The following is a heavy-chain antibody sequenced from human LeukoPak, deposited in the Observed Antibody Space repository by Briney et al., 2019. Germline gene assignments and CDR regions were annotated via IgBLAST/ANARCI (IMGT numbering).Heavy chain of an antibody. D-gene: IGHD3-16*02. Sequence: GGSLRLSCAASGFTFSSYAMSWVRQAPGKGLEWVSGISWNSGSIGYADSVKGRFTISRDNAKNSLYLQMNSLRAEDTALYYCAKGGYDYVWGSYRIGAYFDYWGQGTLVTVSS. CDR2: ISWNSGSI. CDR3: AKGGYDYVWGSYRIGAYFDY. J-gene: IGHJ4*02. V-gene: IGHV3-9*01. CDR1: GFTFSSYA.